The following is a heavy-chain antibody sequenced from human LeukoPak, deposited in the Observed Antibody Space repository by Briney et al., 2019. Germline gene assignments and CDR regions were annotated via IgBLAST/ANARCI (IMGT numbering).Heavy chain of an antibody. CDR2: IYYSGST. Sequence: SETLSLTCTVSGGSISSYYWSWIRQPPGKGLEWIGYIYYSGSTNYNPSLKSRVTISVDTSKNQFSLKLSSVTAADTAVYCCARSSYYYDSSGYYSLRFDYWGQGTLVTVSS. D-gene: IGHD3-22*01. J-gene: IGHJ4*02. CDR3: ARSSYYYDSSGYYSLRFDY. V-gene: IGHV4-59*01. CDR1: GGSISSYY.